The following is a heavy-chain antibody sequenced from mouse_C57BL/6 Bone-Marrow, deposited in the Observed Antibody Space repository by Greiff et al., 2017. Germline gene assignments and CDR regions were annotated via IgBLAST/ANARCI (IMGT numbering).Heavy chain of an antibody. CDR1: GYTFTSYW. CDR3: ARACWFAY. Sequence: QVQLQQPGAELVMPGASVKLSCKASGYTFTSYWMHWVKQRPGQGLEWIGEIDPSDSYTNYNQKFKGKSTLTVDKSSSTAYMQLSSLTSEDSAVYCCARACWFAYWGQGTLVTVSA. J-gene: IGHJ3*01. V-gene: IGHV1-69*01. CDR2: IDPSDSYT.